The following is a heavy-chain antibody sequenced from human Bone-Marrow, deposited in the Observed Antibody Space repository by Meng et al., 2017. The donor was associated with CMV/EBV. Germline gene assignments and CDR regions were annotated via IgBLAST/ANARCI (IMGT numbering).Heavy chain of an antibody. J-gene: IGHJ5*02. Sequence: SETLSLTCTVSGYSISSGYYWGWIRQPPGKGLEWIGSIYHSGSTYYNPSLKSRVTISVDTSKNQFSLKLSSVTAADTAVYYCARHELGATGLSGFDPWGQGTLVTVSS. CDR2: IYHSGST. V-gene: IGHV4-38-2*02. CDR1: GYSISSGYY. D-gene: IGHD1-26*01. CDR3: ARHELGATGLSGFDP.